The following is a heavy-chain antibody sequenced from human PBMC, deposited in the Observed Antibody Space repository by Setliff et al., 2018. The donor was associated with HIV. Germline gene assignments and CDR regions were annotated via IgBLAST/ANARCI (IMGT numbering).Heavy chain of an antibody. V-gene: IGHV1-58*02. D-gene: IGHD3-3*01. CDR3: ASVYYNSWSGYYDPYALDI. CDR2: IVVGSGNT. J-gene: IGHJ3*02. CDR1: GYTFTSYH. Sequence: ASVKVSCKASGYTFTSYHMYWVRQAPGQGLEWIGWIVVGSGNTNYAQKFQERVTIIRDMSTNTAYMELSSLRAEDTAVYYCASVYYNSWSGYYDPYALDIWGQGTMVTVSS.